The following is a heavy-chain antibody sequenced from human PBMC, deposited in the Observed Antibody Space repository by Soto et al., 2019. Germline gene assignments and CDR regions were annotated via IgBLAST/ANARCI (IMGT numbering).Heavy chain of an antibody. V-gene: IGHV1-18*01. CDR1: GYSFTSHG. J-gene: IGHJ6*03. CDR2: ISANSGDT. CDR3: SRTVGGSNIDCYRYIDV. D-gene: IGHD3-16*01. Sequence: QVQLVQSGAEVKKPGASVKVSCKASGYSFTSHGISWVRQAPGQGLEWMGWISANSGDTNYAQKLQGRVTVTTDTSASTAYLESSSPRAQDTAVYYCSRTVGGSNIDCYRYIDVWGKGTTVTVSS.